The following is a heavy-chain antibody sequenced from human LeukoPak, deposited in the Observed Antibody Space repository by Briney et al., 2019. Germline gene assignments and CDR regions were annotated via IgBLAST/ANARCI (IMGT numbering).Heavy chain of an antibody. D-gene: IGHD4-17*01. CDR1: GYTFTSYD. CDR3: ARGPPNYGDYWFDP. J-gene: IGHJ5*02. Sequence: ASVKVSCKASGYTFTSYDINWVRQATGQGLEWMGWMNPNSGNTGYAQKFQGRVTMTRNTSISTAYMELSSLRSEDTVVYYCARGPPNYGDYWFDPWGQGTLVTVSS. V-gene: IGHV1-8*01. CDR2: MNPNSGNT.